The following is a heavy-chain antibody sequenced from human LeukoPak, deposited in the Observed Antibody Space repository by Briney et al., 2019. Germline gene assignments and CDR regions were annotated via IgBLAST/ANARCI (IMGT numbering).Heavy chain of an antibody. Sequence: SETLSLTCTVSGDSISSYYWGWIRQPPGKGLEWIGSIYYSGSTYYNPSLKSRVTISVDTSKNQFSLKLSSVTAADTAVYYCARHPRGYFDYWGQGTLVTVSS. J-gene: IGHJ4*02. D-gene: IGHD3-10*01. CDR2: IYYSGST. V-gene: IGHV4-39*01. CDR3: ARHPRGYFDY. CDR1: GDSISSYY.